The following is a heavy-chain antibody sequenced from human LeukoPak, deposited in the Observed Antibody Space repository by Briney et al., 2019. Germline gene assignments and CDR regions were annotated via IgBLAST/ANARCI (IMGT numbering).Heavy chain of an antibody. CDR1: GYTFSHYW. Sequence: GGSLRLSCVASGYTFSHYWMSWVRQTPGKGLVWVSRIISNENSATYADSVRGRFTISRDNAKNTLYLQMNSLRAEDTAVYYCVRGGIASAFDIWGQGTMVTVSS. J-gene: IGHJ3*02. CDR2: IISNENSA. CDR3: VRGGIASAFDI. D-gene: IGHD6-13*01. V-gene: IGHV3-74*01.